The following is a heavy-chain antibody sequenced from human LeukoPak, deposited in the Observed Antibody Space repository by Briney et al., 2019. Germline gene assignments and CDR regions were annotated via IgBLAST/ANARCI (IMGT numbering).Heavy chain of an antibody. V-gene: IGHV4-34*01. CDR2: IDHSGST. J-gene: IGHJ5*02. CDR1: GGSFSGYY. CDR3: ARGRRDSSSWYRKWFDP. Sequence: SETLSLTCAVYGGSFSGYYWSWIRQPPGKGVEWIGEIDHSGSTNYNPSLKGRVTISVDTSKNQFSLKLSSVTAADTAVYYCARGRRDSSSWYRKWFDPWGQGTLVTVSS. D-gene: IGHD6-13*01.